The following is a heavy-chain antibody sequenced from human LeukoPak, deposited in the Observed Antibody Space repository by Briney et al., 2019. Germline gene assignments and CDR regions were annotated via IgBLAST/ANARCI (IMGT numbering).Heavy chain of an antibody. V-gene: IGHV4-39*07. CDR2: IHSSGNT. Sequence: PSETLSLTCTVSGGSTTSGNYFWGWVRQPPGKGLEWIGSIHSSGNTYYSPPLRGRVTISKDTSRNQFSLKLSSVTAADTAVYYCVRDLGNWDIDYWGQGILVTVSS. CDR1: GGSTTSGNYF. D-gene: IGHD7-27*01. J-gene: IGHJ4*02. CDR3: VRDLGNWDIDY.